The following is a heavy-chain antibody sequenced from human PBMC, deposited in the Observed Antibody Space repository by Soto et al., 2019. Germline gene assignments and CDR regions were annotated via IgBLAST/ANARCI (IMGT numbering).Heavy chain of an antibody. V-gene: IGHV4-34*01. CDR1: GGYFNDNY. J-gene: IGHJ5*02. CDR3: ATSLWFGTQVEL. D-gene: IGHD3-10*01. Sequence: QVQLQQWGAGLLKPSETLSLSCAVYGGYFNDNYYTWFRQPPGKGLEWIGEISRSGTTKYIPSLPSRAPISFDTAKTQVSLKVTSVTAADRAVYYCATSLWFGTQVELWGQGALVTGSS. CDR2: ISRSGTT.